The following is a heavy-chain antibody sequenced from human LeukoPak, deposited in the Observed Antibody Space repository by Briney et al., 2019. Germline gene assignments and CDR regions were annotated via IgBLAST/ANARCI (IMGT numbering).Heavy chain of an antibody. CDR2: IYPGDSDT. Sequence: GESLKISFKGSGYSFTSYWIGWVRPMPGKGLEWMGIIYPGDSDTRCSPSFQGQVTISADKSISTAYLQWSSLKASDTAMYYCARGRDGYSFGLDYWGQGTLVTVSS. CDR1: GYSFTSYW. V-gene: IGHV5-51*01. J-gene: IGHJ4*02. CDR3: ARGRDGYSFGLDY. D-gene: IGHD5-24*01.